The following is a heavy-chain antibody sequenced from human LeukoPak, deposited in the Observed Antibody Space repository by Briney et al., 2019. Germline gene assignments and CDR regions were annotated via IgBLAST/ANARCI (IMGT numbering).Heavy chain of an antibody. D-gene: IGHD3-10*01. Sequence: SETLSLTCTVSGGSISSSSYYWGWIRQPPGKGLEWIGSIYYSGSTYYNPSLKSRVTISVDTSKNQFSLKLSSVTAADTAVYYCARRPADWFGRESWVDVWGKGTTVTISS. V-gene: IGHV4-39*01. CDR1: GGSISSSSYY. CDR2: IYYSGST. J-gene: IGHJ6*04. CDR3: ARRPADWFGRESWVDV.